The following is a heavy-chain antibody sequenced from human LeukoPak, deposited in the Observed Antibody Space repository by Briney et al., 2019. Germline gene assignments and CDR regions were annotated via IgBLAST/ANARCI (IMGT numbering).Heavy chain of an antibody. D-gene: IGHD5-18*01. CDR1: GGTFSNYA. Sequence: SVKVSCKASGGTFSNYAISWVRQAPGQGLEWMGGIIPIFGTANYAQKFRGRVTITADKSTRTAYMELSSLRSEDTAVYYCARDADTAMVITGGYYFDYWGQGTLVTVSS. CDR2: IIPIFGTA. CDR3: ARDADTAMVITGGYYFDY. V-gene: IGHV1-69*06. J-gene: IGHJ4*02.